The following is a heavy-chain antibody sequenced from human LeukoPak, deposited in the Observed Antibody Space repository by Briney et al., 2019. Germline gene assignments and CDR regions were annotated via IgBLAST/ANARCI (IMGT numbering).Heavy chain of an antibody. V-gene: IGHV1-69*04. CDR1: GGTFSNYA. J-gene: IGHJ5*02. CDR2: IIPILGIA. CDR3: ARDVEMATIQGSWFDP. D-gene: IGHD5-24*01. Sequence: GASVKVSCKASGGTFSNYAISWVRQAPGQGLEWMGRIIPILGIANYAQKFQGRVTITADKSTSTAYMELSSLRSEDTAVYYCARDVEMATIQGSWFDPWGQGTLVTVSS.